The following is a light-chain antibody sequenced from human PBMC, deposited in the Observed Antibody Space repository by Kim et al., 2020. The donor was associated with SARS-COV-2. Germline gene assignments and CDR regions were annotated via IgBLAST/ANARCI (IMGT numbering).Light chain of an antibody. CDR2: AVS. J-gene: IGLJ2*01. CDR3: SSYAGTNEVI. V-gene: IGLV2-8*01. CDR1: SSAVGGYKY. Sequence: GQSLTISVTGTSSAVGGYKYCSWYQHHPGKAPKRMIYAVSKRPSGVPDRFSGSKSGNTASLTVSGLQAEDDADYYCSSYAGTNEVIFGGGTQLTVL.